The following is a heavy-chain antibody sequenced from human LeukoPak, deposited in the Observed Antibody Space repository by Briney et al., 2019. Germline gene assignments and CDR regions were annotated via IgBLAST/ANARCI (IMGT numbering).Heavy chain of an antibody. CDR2: ISGSGGST. CDR3: AKDVAIFGVVDAFDI. Sequence: GGSLRLSCAASGFTFSSYAMSLVRQAPGKGLEWVSAISGSGGSTYYADSVKGRFTISRDNSKNTLYLQMNSLRAEDTAVYYCAKDVAIFGVVDAFDIWGQGTMVTVSS. CDR1: GFTFSSYA. D-gene: IGHD3-3*01. J-gene: IGHJ3*02. V-gene: IGHV3-23*01.